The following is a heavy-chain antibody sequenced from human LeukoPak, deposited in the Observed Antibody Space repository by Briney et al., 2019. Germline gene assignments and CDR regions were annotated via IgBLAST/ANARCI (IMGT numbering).Heavy chain of an antibody. J-gene: IGHJ3*02. Sequence: GSLRLSCAASGFTFSTYIMNWVRQPPGKGLEWIGEINHSGSTNYNPSLKSRVTISVDTSKNQFSLKLSSVTAADTAVYYCARVGRGGPYPETFGFDIWGQGTMVTVSS. CDR3: ARVGRGGPYPETFGFDI. V-gene: IGHV4-34*01. D-gene: IGHD3-16*01. CDR2: INHSGST. CDR1: GFTFSTYI.